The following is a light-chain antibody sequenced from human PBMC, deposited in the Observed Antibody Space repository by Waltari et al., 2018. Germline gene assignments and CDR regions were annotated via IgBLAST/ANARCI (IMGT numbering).Light chain of an antibody. CDR3: QQYYSTPLT. V-gene: IGKV4-1*01. CDR2: WAF. CDR1: QSVLYSSNNKNY. Sequence: DIVMTQSPDSLAVSLGERATINCKSSQSVLYSSNNKNYLAWYQQKPGQPPKLLIYWAFTRESGVPDRFSSSGSGTDFTLTISSLQAEDVAVYYCQQYYSTPLTFGGGTKVEIK. J-gene: IGKJ4*01.